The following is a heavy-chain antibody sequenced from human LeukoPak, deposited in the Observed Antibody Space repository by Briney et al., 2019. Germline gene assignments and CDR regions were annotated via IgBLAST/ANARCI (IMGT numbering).Heavy chain of an antibody. CDR2: IWYDGSNK. CDR3: TRVGDYGGNWAWYFDL. D-gene: IGHD4-23*01. V-gene: IGHV3-33*01. CDR1: GFTFSSYG. Sequence: PGGSLRLSCAASGFTFSSYGMHWVRQAPGKGLEWVAIIWYDGSNKYYADSVRGRFTIPRDNAKNTLYLQMYSLRAEDTAVYYCTRVGDYGGNWAWYFDLWGRGTLVTVSS. J-gene: IGHJ2*01.